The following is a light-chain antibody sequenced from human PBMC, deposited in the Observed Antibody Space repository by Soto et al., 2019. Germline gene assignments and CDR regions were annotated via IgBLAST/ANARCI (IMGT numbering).Light chain of an antibody. J-gene: IGKJ3*01. CDR2: AAS. Sequence: DIQMTQSPSSLSASVGDRVTITCRASQSISSYLNWYQQKPGKAPKLLIYAASSLQSGVPLRFSGSGSGTNFALTISSLQPEDFANYYCQQSHSIPFTFGPGTKVDIK. CDR3: QQSHSIPFT. V-gene: IGKV1-39*01. CDR1: QSISSY.